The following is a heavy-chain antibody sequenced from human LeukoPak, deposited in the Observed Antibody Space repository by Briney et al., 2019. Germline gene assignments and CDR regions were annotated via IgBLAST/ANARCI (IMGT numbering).Heavy chain of an antibody. CDR3: ARGNDFWSGYYSHYMDV. J-gene: IGHJ6*03. CDR1: GFAFSRYD. V-gene: IGHV3-13*01. Sequence: GGSLRRSCAASGFAFSRYDMHWVRPATGKGLGWGSAIVTAGDTYYPGSVKGRFTISRENAKNSLYLQMNSLRAGDTAVYYCARGNDFWSGYYSHYMDVWGKGTTVTVSS. D-gene: IGHD3-3*01. CDR2: IVTAGDT.